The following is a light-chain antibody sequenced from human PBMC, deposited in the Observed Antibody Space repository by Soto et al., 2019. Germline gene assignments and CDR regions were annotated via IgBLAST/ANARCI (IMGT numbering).Light chain of an antibody. V-gene: IGKV1-5*01. J-gene: IGKJ2*02. Sequence: DIQMTQSPSTLSASVGDRVTITCRASQTISTSLAWYQQKPGKAAQLLIYHASSLESGVPSRFSGSGSGTEFTLSISSLQPDDFATYYCQQYNGYSCTFGQGTRLDIK. CDR2: HAS. CDR3: QQYNGYSCT. CDR1: QTISTS.